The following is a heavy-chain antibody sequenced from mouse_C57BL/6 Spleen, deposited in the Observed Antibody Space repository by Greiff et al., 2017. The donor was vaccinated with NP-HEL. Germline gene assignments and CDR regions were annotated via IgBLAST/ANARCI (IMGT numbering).Heavy chain of an antibody. J-gene: IGHJ1*03. CDR1: GYTFTSYG. Sequence: VQLQQSGAELARPGASVKLSCKASGYTFTSYGISWVKQRTGQGLEWIGEIYPRSGNTYYNEKFKGKATLTADKSSSTAYMELRSLTSEDSAVYFCARSDSSGYWYFDVWGTGTTVTVSS. CDR3: ARSDSSGYWYFDV. D-gene: IGHD3-2*02. V-gene: IGHV1-81*01. CDR2: IYPRSGNT.